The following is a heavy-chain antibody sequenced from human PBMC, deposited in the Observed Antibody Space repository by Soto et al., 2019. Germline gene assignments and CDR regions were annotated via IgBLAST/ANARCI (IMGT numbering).Heavy chain of an antibody. D-gene: IGHD4-17*01. CDR2: IIPIFGTA. V-gene: IGHV1-69*13. CDR3: ASPPGKDYDKWPPDAFDI. CDR1: GGTFSSYA. Sequence: GASVKVSCKASGGTFSSYAISWVRQAPGQGLEWMGGIIPIFGTANYAQKFQGRVTITADESTSTAYMELSSLRSEDTAVYYCASPPGKDYDKWPPDAFDIWGQGTMVTVSS. J-gene: IGHJ3*02.